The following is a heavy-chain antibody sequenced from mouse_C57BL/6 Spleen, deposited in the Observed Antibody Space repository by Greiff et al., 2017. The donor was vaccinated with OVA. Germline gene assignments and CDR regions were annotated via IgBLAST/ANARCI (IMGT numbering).Heavy chain of an antibody. J-gene: IGHJ1*03. CDR3: ARRPHHGPEGYFDV. CDR2: IYWDDDK. CDR1: GFSLSTSGMG. V-gene: IGHV8-12*01. Sequence: QVTLKESGPGILQSSQALSLTCSFSGFSLSTSGMGVSWIRQPSGKGLEWLAHIYWDDDKRYNPSLKSRLTISKDTSRNQVFLKITSVDTADTATYYCARRPHHGPEGYFDVWGTGTTVTVSS.